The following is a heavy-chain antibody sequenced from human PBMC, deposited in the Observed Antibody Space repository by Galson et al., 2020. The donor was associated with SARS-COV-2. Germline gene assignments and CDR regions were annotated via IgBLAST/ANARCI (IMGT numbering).Heavy chain of an antibody. V-gene: IGHV1-69*02. Sequence: SVKVSCKASGGTFSSYTISWVRQAPGQGLEWMGRIIPILGIANYAQKFQGRVTITADKSTSTAYMELSSLRSEDTAVYYCARGAPQQLGYYYYYGMDVWGQGTTVTVSS. CDR2: IIPILGIA. D-gene: IGHD6-13*01. CDR1: GGTFSSYT. J-gene: IGHJ6*02. CDR3: ARGAPQQLGYYYYYGMDV.